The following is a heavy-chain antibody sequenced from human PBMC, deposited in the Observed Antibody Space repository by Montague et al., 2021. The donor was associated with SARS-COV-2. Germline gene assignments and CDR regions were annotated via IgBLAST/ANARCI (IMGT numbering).Heavy chain of an antibody. CDR1: GDSINSEHW. CDR2: THQWGGT. J-gene: IGHJ4*02. CDR3: ARAQNTCFIANCVNYFEV. V-gene: IGHV4-4*02. Sequence: SETLSLTCAVSGDSINSEHWWSWVRQPPGKGLEWIVETHQWGGTNYNPSFRSRVSIFLDNSKNQFSLILTSVTAADTAMYYCARAQNTCFIANCVNYFEVWGLGALVTVSS. D-gene: IGHD1-1*01.